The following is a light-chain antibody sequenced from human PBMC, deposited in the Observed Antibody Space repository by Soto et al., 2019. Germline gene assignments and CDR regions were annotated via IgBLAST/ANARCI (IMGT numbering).Light chain of an antibody. CDR2: GAP. CDR3: QQYGSSLWT. J-gene: IGKJ1*01. Sequence: EIVLTQSPGTLSLSPGERATLSCRASQSVSSSYLAWYQQKPGQAPRPLIYGAPSRAIGITDRFSGSGSGKQFTLTISRLEPDDVAVYYCQQYGSSLWTFGQGTKVDIK. V-gene: IGKV3-20*01. CDR1: QSVSSSY.